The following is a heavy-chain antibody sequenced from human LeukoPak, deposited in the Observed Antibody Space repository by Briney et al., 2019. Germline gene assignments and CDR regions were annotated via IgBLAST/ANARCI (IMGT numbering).Heavy chain of an antibody. CDR3: ARGPGPYEYSRSRYYYYMDV. V-gene: IGHV1-24*01. J-gene: IGHJ6*03. CDR1: GYTLTELS. D-gene: IGHD6-13*01. Sequence: ASVKVSCKVSGYTLTELSMHWVRQAPGKGLEWMGGFDPEDGETIYAQKFQGRVTMTEDTSTDTAYMELSSLRSEDTAVYYCARGPGPYEYSRSRYYYYMDVWGKGTTVTVSS. CDR2: FDPEDGET.